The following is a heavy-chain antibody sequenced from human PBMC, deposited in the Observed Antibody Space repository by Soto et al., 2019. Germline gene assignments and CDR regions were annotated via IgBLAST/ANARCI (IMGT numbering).Heavy chain of an antibody. CDR2: ISYDGSNK. J-gene: IGHJ4*02. CDR1: GFTFSSYG. CDR3: AKDQQLVIYYFDY. Sequence: PGGSLRLSCAASGFTFSSYGMHWVRQAPGKGLEWVAVISYDGSNKYYADSVKGRFTISRDNSKNTLYLQMNSLRAEDTAVYYCAKDQQLVIYYFDYWGQGTLVTVSS. V-gene: IGHV3-30*18. D-gene: IGHD6-13*01.